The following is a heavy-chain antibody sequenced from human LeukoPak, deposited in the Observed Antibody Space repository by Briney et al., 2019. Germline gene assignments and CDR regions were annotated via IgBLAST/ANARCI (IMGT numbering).Heavy chain of an antibody. CDR3: ASASQFSSGWTNHYYYMDV. D-gene: IGHD6-19*01. CDR1: GYTFTSYD. V-gene: IGHV1-8*01. J-gene: IGHJ6*03. Sequence: ASVKVSCKASGYTFTSYDINWVRQATGQGLEWMGWMNPNSGNTGYAQKFQGRVTMTRNTSISTDYMELSSLRSEDTAVYYCASASQFSSGWTNHYYYMDVWGKGTTVTVSS. CDR2: MNPNSGNT.